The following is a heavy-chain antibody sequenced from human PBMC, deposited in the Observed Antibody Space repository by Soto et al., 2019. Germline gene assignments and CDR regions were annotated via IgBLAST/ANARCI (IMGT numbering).Heavy chain of an antibody. Sequence: NPSGTLSLTSTVSGGSMSSYYWTWIRQPAGKGLEWIGRVYSSGGTHYNPSLKSRVTISLDTSKNQFSLRLLSVTDADTAVYYCARGQRFSDWFDPWGQGTLVTVSS. CDR2: VYSSGGT. J-gene: IGHJ5*02. CDR3: ARGQRFSDWFDP. D-gene: IGHD3-3*01. CDR1: GGSMSSYY. V-gene: IGHV4-4*07.